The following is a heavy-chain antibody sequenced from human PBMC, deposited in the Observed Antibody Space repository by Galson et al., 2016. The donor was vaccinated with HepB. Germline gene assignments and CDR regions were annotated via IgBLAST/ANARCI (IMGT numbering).Heavy chain of an antibody. CDR2: IKEDGSKS. CDR1: GFTFSRFW. V-gene: IGHV3-7*03. D-gene: IGHD6-19*01. CDR3: ARYGDEAGWNFHQ. J-gene: IGHJ1*01. Sequence: SLRLSCAASGFTFSRFWMHWVRQAPGKGLEWVASIKEDGSKSFYADSVKGRFTISRDNVENSLSLQMNSLRAEDTAVCYCARYGDEAGWNFHQWGQGTLVTVSS.